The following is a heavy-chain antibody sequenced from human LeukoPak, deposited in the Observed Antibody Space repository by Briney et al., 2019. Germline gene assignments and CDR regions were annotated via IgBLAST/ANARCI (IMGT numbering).Heavy chain of an antibody. CDR2: ISSSSSYI. CDR3: ARDQNRESGSAGAFGI. CDR1: GFTFSSYS. V-gene: IGHV3-21*01. D-gene: IGHD1-14*01. J-gene: IGHJ3*02. Sequence: GGSLRLSCAASGFTFSSYSMNWVRQAPGKGLEWVSSISSSSSYIYYADSVKGRFTISRDNAKNSLYLQMNSLRAEDTAVYYCARDQNRESGSAGAFGIWGQGTMVTVSS.